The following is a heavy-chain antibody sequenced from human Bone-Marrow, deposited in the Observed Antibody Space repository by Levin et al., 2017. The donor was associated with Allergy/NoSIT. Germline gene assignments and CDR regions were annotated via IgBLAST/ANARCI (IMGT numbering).Heavy chain of an antibody. J-gene: IGHJ4*02. CDR2: VYYSGGS. D-gene: IGHD2-15*01. CDR1: SDSIKTYY. V-gene: IGHV4-59*01. Sequence: SETLSLTCTVSSDSIKTYYWSWIRQPPGKGLEWIGYVYYSGGSNYDPSLKSRVTISLDTSKNQVSLRLTSVTVADTAVYYCAREGSECSGGTCDDSWGQGTVVTVSS. CDR3: AREGSECSGGTCDDS.